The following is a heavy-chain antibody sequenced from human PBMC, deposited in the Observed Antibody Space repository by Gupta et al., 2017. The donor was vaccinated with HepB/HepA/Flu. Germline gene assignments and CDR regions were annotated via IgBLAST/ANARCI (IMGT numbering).Heavy chain of an antibody. CDR2: IIPILGIA. CDR1: GGTLSSYA. D-gene: IGHD2-2*01. Sequence: QVQLVQSGAELKKPGSSVKVSCKDSGGTLSSYAISWVRQAPGQGLEWMGRIIPILGIANYAQKFQGRVTITADKSTSTAYMELSSLRSEDTAVYDCARDVRVVPAAKDYYYYGMDVWGQGTTVTVSS. J-gene: IGHJ6*02. CDR3: ARDVRVVPAAKDYYYYGMDV. V-gene: IGHV1-69*04.